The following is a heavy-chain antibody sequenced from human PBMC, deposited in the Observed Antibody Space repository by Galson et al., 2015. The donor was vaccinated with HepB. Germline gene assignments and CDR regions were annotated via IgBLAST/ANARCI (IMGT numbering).Heavy chain of an antibody. J-gene: IGHJ4*02. D-gene: IGHD1-26*01. CDR3: ARYMGATRFDY. CDR1: GFTFSSYS. V-gene: IGHV3-21*01. Sequence: SLRLSCAASGFTFSSYSMNWVRQAPGKGLEWVSSISSSSSYIYYADSVKGRFTISRDNAKNSLYLQMNSLRAEDTAVYNCARYMGATRFDYWGQGTLVTVSP. CDR2: ISSSSSYI.